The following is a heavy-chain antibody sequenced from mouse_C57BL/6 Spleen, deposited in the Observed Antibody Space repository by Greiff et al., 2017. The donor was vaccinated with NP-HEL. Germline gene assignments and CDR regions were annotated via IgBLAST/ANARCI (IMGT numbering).Heavy chain of an antibody. CDR1: GYTFTSYW. CDR2: IHPNSGST. CDR3: ASLYYYGSSPNFDY. J-gene: IGHJ2*01. V-gene: IGHV1-64*01. D-gene: IGHD1-1*01. Sequence: VKLQQPGAELVKPGASVKLSCKASGYTFTSYWMHWVKQRPGQGLEWIGMIHPNSGSTNYNEKFKSKATLTVDKSSSTAYMQLSSLTSEDSAVYYCASLYYYGSSPNFDYWGQGTTLTVSS.